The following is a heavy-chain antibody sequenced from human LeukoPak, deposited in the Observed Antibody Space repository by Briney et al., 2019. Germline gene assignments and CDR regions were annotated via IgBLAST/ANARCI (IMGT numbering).Heavy chain of an antibody. CDR2: IYTSGST. Sequence: SQTLSLTCTVSGGSISSGSYYGSSIRQPAGKGLEWIGRIYTSGSTNYNLSLKSRVTISVDTSKNQFSLKLSSATAADTAVYYCARDDYGMDVWGQGPTVTVSS. CDR1: GGSISSGSYY. V-gene: IGHV4-61*02. CDR3: ARDDYGMDV. J-gene: IGHJ6*02.